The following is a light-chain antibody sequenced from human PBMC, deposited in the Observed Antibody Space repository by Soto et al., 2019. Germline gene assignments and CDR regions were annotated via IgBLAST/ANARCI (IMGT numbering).Light chain of an antibody. CDR2: TAS. V-gene: IGKV1-5*03. J-gene: IGKJ1*01. Sequence: DIQLTQSPSFLSASVGDRVTITCRASQSISSWVAWYQQKPGNAPQLLISTASTLEGGVPSRFSSSGSGTEFTLTIGGLQPDDFATYYCQQYTTYWTFGQGTKVDI. CDR1: QSISSW. CDR3: QQYTTYWT.